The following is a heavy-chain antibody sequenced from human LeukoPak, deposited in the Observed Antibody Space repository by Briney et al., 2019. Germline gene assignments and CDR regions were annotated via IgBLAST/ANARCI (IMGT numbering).Heavy chain of an antibody. CDR1: GGSISSYY. CDR3: ARDQVAVAPGGDWYFDL. CDR2: IYYSGST. J-gene: IGHJ2*01. D-gene: IGHD6-19*01. V-gene: IGHV4-59*01. Sequence: ASETLSLTCTVSGGSISSYYWSWIRQPPGKGLEWIGYIYYSGSTNYNPSLKSRVTISVDTSKNQFSLKLSSVTAADTAVYYCARDQVAVAPGGDWYFDLWGRGTLVTVSS.